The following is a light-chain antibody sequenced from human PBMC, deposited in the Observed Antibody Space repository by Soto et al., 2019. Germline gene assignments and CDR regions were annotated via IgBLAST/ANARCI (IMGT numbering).Light chain of an antibody. CDR1: QTISSW. J-gene: IGKJ1*01. CDR2: KAS. V-gene: IGKV1-5*03. CDR3: QHYNSYSEA. Sequence: DIHTAHAPSALSGPLVDRVTMTCRASQTISSWLAWYQQKPGKAPKLLIYKASTLKSGVPSRFSGSGSGTEFTLTISSLQPDDFATYYCQHYNSYSEAFGQGTKVDIK.